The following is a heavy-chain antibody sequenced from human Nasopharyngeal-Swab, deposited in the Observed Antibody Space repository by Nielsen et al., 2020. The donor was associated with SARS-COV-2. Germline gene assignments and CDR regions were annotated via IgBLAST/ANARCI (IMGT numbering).Heavy chain of an antibody. CDR3: AKWGSSSRHFDY. D-gene: IGHD6-6*01. V-gene: IGHV3-9*01. CDR1: GFTFDDYA. Sequence: SLKISCAASGFTFDDYAMHWVRQAPGTGLEWVSGISWISCSIGYADSVKGRFTISRDNAKNSLYLQMNSLRAEDTALYYCAKWGSSSRHFDYWGQGTLVTVSS. J-gene: IGHJ4*02. CDR2: ISWISCSI.